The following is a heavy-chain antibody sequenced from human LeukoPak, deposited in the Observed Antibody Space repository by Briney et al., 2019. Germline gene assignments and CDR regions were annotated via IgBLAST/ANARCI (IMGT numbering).Heavy chain of an antibody. J-gene: IGHJ4*02. Sequence: GGSLRLSCSASGFTFSSYRMNWVRQAPGKGLEWVSSISSSSSYIYYADSVKGRFTISRDNAKNSLYLQMNSLRAEDTAVYYCLADYGDYLTYYFDYWGQGTLVTVSS. CDR1: GFTFSSYR. CDR3: LADYGDYLTYYFDY. CDR2: ISSSSSYI. V-gene: IGHV3-21*01. D-gene: IGHD4-17*01.